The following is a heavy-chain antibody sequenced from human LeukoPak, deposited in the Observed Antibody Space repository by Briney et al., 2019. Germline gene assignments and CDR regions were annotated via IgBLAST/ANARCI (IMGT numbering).Heavy chain of an antibody. J-gene: IGHJ3*02. V-gene: IGHV3-30*03. CDR2: ISYDGSNK. CDR1: GFTFSSYG. CDR3: ARDRVRGVPDAFDI. Sequence: GGSLRLSCAASGFTFSSYGMHWVRQAPGKGLEWVAVISYDGSNKYYADSVKGRFTISRDNSKSTLYLQMNSLRAEDTAVYYCARDRVRGVPDAFDIWGQGTMVTVSS. D-gene: IGHD3-10*01.